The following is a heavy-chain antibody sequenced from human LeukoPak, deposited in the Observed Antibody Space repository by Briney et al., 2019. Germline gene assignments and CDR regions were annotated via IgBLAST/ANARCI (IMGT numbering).Heavy chain of an antibody. CDR1: GYSISSGYY. J-gene: IGHJ6*03. CDR2: IYHSGST. Sequence: PSETLSLTCTVSGYSISSGYYWGWIRQPPGKGLEWIGSIYHSGSTYHNPSLKSRVTMSVDTSKNQFSLKLSSVTAADTAVYYCASQSGSGKHGDYYYYYMDVWGKGTTVTVSS. V-gene: IGHV4-38-2*02. CDR3: ASQSGSGKHGDYYYYYMDV. D-gene: IGHD1-26*01.